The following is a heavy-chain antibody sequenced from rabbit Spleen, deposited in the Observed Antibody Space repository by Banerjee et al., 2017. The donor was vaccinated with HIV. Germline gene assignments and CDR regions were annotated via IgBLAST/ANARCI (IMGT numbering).Heavy chain of an antibody. CDR2: IYAGSSGST. V-gene: IGHV1S40*01. CDR3: ARMAGPSAYLWPYYFNL. D-gene: IGHD1-1*01. CDR1: GFSLSTNYH. J-gene: IGHJ4*01. Sequence: QSLEESGGDLVKPGASLTLTCAASGFSLSTNYHMTWVRQAPGKGLEWIACIYAGSSGSTYYASWAKGRFTISKTSSTTVTLQMTSLTVSDTATYFCARMAGPSAYLWPYYFNLWGPGTLVTVS.